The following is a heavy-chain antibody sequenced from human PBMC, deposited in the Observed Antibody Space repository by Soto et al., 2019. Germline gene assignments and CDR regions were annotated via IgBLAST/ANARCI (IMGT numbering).Heavy chain of an antibody. V-gene: IGHV4-30-4*01. Sequence: QVQLQESGPGLVKPSQTLSLTCTVSGGSISSGDYYWSWIRQPPGKGLDWIGYIYYSGSTYYNPSLKSRVITSVDTSKNQFSLKLSSVTAADTAVYYCARILVDIVVYGMDVWGQGTTVTVSS. CDR2: IYYSGST. CDR3: ARILVDIVVYGMDV. J-gene: IGHJ6*02. D-gene: IGHD5-12*01. CDR1: GGSISSGDYY.